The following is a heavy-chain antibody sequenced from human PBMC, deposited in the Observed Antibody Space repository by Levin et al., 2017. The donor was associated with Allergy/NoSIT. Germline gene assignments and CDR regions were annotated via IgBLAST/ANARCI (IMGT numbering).Heavy chain of an antibody. J-gene: IGHJ4*02. CDR2: ISGSGGST. Sequence: GESLKISCAASGFTFSSYAMSWVRQAPGKGLEWVSAISGSGGSTYYADSVKGRFTISRDNSKNTLYLQMNSLRAEDTAVYYCAKVRDYDFWSGYFHWGQGTLVTVSS. CDR1: GFTFSSYA. V-gene: IGHV3-23*01. D-gene: IGHD3-3*01. CDR3: AKVRDYDFWSGYFH.